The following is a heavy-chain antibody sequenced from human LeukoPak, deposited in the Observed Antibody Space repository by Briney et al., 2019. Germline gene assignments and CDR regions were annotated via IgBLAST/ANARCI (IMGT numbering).Heavy chain of an antibody. V-gene: IGHV3-23*01. J-gene: IGHJ4*02. CDR1: GGSISSYY. D-gene: IGHD3-9*01. CDR2: ISGSGGST. Sequence: PSETLSLTCTVSGGSISSYYWSWVRQAPGKGLEWVSAISGSGGSTYYADSVKGRFTISRDNSRNTLYLQMNSLRAEDTAVYYCAKDMRFDWTPYYFDYWGQGTLVTVSS. CDR3: AKDMRFDWTPYYFDY.